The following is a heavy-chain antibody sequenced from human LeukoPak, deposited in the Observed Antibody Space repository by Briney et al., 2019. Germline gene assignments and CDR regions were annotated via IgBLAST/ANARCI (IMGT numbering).Heavy chain of an antibody. CDR2: IYHSGST. CDR1: GYSISSGYY. V-gene: IGHV4-38-2*02. D-gene: IGHD3-22*01. J-gene: IGHJ4*02. CDR3: ARDYYDSSGYSLLFDY. Sequence: SSETLSLTCTVSGYSISSGYYWGWIRPPPGKGLEWIGSIYHSGSTYYNPSLKSRVTISVDTSKNQFSLKLSSVTAADTAVYYCARDYYDSSGYSLLFDYWGQGTLVTVSS.